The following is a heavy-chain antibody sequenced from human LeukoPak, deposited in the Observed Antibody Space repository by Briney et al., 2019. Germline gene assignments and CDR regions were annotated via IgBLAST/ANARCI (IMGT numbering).Heavy chain of an antibody. CDR1: GGTFSSYA. CDR3: ARGANYGSGSYPSPYGFYYYYGMDV. V-gene: IGHV1-69*04. CDR2: IIPILGIA. J-gene: IGHJ6*02. Sequence: SVKVSCKASGGTFSSYAISWVRQAPGQGLEWMGRIIPILGIANYAQKFQGRVTITADKSTSTAYMELSSLRSEDTAVYYCARGANYGSGSYPSPYGFYYYYGMDVWAKGPRSPSP. D-gene: IGHD3-10*01.